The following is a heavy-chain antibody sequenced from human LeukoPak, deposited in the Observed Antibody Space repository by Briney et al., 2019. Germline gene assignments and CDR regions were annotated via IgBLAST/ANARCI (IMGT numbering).Heavy chain of an antibody. D-gene: IGHD3-3*01. J-gene: IGHJ5*02. CDR2: ISPSGGST. Sequence: GASVKVSCKAFGYTFTRYYMHWVRQAPGQGPEWMGVISPSGGSTTYAQKFQGRVTLTRDMSTSTDYLELSSLRSDDTAVYYCARHLRFLEPNWFDPWGQGTLVTVSS. CDR1: GYTFTRYY. CDR3: ARHLRFLEPNWFDP. V-gene: IGHV1-46*01.